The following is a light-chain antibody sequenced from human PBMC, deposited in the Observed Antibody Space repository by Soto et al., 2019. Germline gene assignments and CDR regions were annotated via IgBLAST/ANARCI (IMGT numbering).Light chain of an antibody. Sequence: EIVLTQSPGTLSLSPGERATLSCRASQSVSSSYLAWYQQKPGQAPRLLIYGASSRATGIPDRFSGSGSETDFTLTISRLEPEDFAVYYCQQYGSSLVITFGQGTRLEIK. CDR1: QSVSSSY. V-gene: IGKV3-20*01. J-gene: IGKJ5*01. CDR2: GAS. CDR3: QQYGSSLVIT.